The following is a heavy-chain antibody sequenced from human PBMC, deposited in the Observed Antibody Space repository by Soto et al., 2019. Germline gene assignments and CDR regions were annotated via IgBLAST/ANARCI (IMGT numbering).Heavy chain of an antibody. Sequence: PGGSLRLSCSASGITFSGSGFHWVRQAPGKGLEWVALIWYDGSKKYYADSVKGRFTISRDNSKNTLYLQMNSLSAEDTAVYYCARDLGNIAVGVPYYFDSWGQGTLVTVSS. CDR1: GITFSGSG. CDR2: IWYDGSKK. CDR3: ARDLGNIAVGVPYYFDS. D-gene: IGHD6-19*01. J-gene: IGHJ4*02. V-gene: IGHV3-33*01.